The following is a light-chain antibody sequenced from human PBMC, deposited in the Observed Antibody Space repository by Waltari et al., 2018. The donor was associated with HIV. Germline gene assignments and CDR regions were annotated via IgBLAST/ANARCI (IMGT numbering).Light chain of an antibody. CDR2: GAS. V-gene: IGKV3-15*01. CDR1: QSLSSN. J-gene: IGKJ5*01. CDR3: QQYNNWPPIT. Sequence: EIVMKQSPATLSVSPGERATLPCRASQSLSSNLAWYQQKPGQGSRLLIYGASTRATGIPARFIGSGSGTEFTLTISSLQSEDFAVYYCQQYNNWPPITFGQGTRLEIK.